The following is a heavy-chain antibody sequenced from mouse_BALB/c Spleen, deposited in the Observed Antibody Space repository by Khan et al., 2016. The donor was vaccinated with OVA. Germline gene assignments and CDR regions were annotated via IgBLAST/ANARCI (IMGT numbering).Heavy chain of an antibody. CDR3: ARDGAYYRNDGLFAY. V-gene: IGHV1-4*01. Sequence: QVQLQQSGAELARPGASVKMSCKASGYTFTSYTIHWIKQRPGQGLEWIGYINPSSGYTNYNQKFKDKATLTADKSYTTAYMQLSSLTSDDSAVYYCARDGAYYRNDGLFAYWGQGTLVTVSA. J-gene: IGHJ3*01. CDR2: INPSSGYT. CDR1: GYTFTSYT. D-gene: IGHD2-14*01.